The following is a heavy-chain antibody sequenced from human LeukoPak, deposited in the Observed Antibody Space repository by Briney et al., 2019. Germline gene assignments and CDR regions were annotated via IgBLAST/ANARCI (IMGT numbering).Heavy chain of an antibody. Sequence: GGSLRHSCAASGFTFSSYAMHWVRQAPGKGLEWVAVISYDGSNKYYADSVKGRFTISRDNSKNTLYLQMNSLRAEDTAVYYCARDDSSEVYWGQGTLVTVSS. D-gene: IGHD6-19*01. CDR1: GFTFSSYA. J-gene: IGHJ4*02. V-gene: IGHV3-30-3*01. CDR3: ARDDSSEVY. CDR2: ISYDGSNK.